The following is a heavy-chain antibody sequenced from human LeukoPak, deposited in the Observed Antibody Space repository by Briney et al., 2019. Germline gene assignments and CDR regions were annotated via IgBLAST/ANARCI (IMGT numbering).Heavy chain of an antibody. CDR3: ASGPYYDILTGYLSLPEYFQH. J-gene: IGHJ1*01. D-gene: IGHD3-9*01. CDR1: GGSISSGGYY. CDR2: IYYSGST. V-gene: IGHV4-31*03. Sequence: SETLSLTCTVSGGSISSGGYYWSWIRQHPEKGLEWIGYIYYSGSTYYNPSLKSRVTISVDTSKNQFSLKLSSVTAADTAVYYCASGPYYDILTGYLSLPEYFQHWGQGTLVTVSS.